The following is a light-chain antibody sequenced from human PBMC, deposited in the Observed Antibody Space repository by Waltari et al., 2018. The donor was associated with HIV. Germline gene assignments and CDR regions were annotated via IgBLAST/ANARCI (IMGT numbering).Light chain of an antibody. CDR1: SSLVYSRT. CDR3: AAWDDNLNVV. Sequence: QSVLTPASSTSGTPGQRVSISCSGTSSLVYSRTFTWDQRVPGTAPKLLIYNNNLRPSGVPDRFSASKSGTSASLAISGLQSEYEDEYFCAAWDDNLNVVFGGGTKMTVL. J-gene: IGLJ3*02. V-gene: IGLV1-44*01. CDR2: NNN.